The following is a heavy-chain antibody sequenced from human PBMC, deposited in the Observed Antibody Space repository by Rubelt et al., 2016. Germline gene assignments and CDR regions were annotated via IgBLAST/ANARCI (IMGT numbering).Heavy chain of an antibody. D-gene: IGHD6-6*01. CDR3: ARSRYSGSNFDY. CDR2: INSDGSST. J-gene: IGHJ4*02. CDR1: SYW. Sequence: SYWMQWVRQDPGKGLVWVSRINSDGSSTSYADSVKGRFTISRDNAKNTLYLQMNSLSAEDTAVYYCARSRYSGSNFDYWGQGTLVTVSS. V-gene: IGHV3-74*01.